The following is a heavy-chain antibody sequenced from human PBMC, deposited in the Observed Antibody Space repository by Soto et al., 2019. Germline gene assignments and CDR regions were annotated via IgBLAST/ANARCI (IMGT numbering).Heavy chain of an antibody. CDR3: AKEYGGGDCPIDD. Sequence: QVQLVESGGGVVQPGRSLRLSCAASGFTFSSYGMHWVRQAPGKGLEWVAVISYDGSNKYYADSVKGRFTISRDNSKNTLYLQMNSLRAEDTAVYYCAKEYGGGDCPIDDWGQGTLVTVSS. CDR1: GFTFSSYG. J-gene: IGHJ4*02. V-gene: IGHV3-30*18. CDR2: ISYDGSNK. D-gene: IGHD2-21*02.